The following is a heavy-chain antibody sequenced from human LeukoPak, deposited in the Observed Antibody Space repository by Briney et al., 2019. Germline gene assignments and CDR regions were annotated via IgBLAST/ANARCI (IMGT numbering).Heavy chain of an antibody. CDR3: ARRKVGPTFYYYYYMDV. V-gene: IGHV4-34*01. Sequence: PSETLSLTCAVYGGSFSDYYWTWIRQPPGKGLEWIGEINHSGSTNYSPSLKSRATISVDTSKNQFSLKLSSVTAADTAVYYCARRKVGPTFYYYYYMDVWGTGTTVTVSS. J-gene: IGHJ6*03. CDR1: GGSFSDYY. CDR2: INHSGST. D-gene: IGHD1-26*01.